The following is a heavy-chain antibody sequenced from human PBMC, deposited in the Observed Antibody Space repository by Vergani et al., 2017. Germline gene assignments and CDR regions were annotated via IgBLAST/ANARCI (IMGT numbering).Heavy chain of an antibody. CDR3: VKDNDYDADGPFDL. CDR1: GFTFQAFA. CDR2: IDRNYGV. D-gene: IGHD3-16*01. V-gene: IGHV3-9*01. J-gene: IGHJ2*01. Sequence: VEAGGGLVQPGGSLRLSCTASGFTFQAFAFHWVRQVSGRGLEWVSGIDRNYGVNIGNSFEGRFSISRDNAKKAVFLQMNNLRHEDTALYFCVKDNDYDADGPFDLWGRGTLVTVSS.